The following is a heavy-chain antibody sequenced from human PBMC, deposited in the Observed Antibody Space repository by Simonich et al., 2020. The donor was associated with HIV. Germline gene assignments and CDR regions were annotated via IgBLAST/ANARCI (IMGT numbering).Heavy chain of an antibody. J-gene: IGHJ4*02. Sequence: QVHLQQWGAGLLKPSETLSLTCAVYGGSFSGYYWNWIRQPPGKGLERIGEIVHRGSTKYKSSLKGRVTISVDTSKNQFSLKLTSVTAADTAVYYCAREKGSSYDYWGQGTLVAVSS. CDR2: IVHRGST. CDR3: AREKGSSYDY. V-gene: IGHV4-34*12. D-gene: IGHD6-13*01. CDR1: GGSFSGYY.